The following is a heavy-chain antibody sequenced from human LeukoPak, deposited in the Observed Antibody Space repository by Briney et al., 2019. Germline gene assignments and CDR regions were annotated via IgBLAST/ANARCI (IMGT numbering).Heavy chain of an antibody. D-gene: IGHD2-21*01. CDR1: GGSISSSSYY. Sequence: SETLSLTCTVSGGSISSSSYYWGWIRQPPGKGLEWIGSIYYSGSTYYNPSLKSRVTISVDTSKNQFSLKLSSVTAADTAVYYCESGGPFGLLLGGGNWFDPWGQGTLVTVSS. V-gene: IGHV4-39*07. J-gene: IGHJ5*02. CDR3: ESGGPFGLLLGGGNWFDP. CDR2: IYYSGST.